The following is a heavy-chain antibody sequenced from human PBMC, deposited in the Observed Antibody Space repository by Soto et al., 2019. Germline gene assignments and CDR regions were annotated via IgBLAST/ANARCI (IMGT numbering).Heavy chain of an antibody. J-gene: IGHJ5*02. CDR2: ISTYNGNT. CDR1: GYSFTSYG. V-gene: IGHV1-18*01. D-gene: IGHD6-19*01. Sequence: QVHMVQSGAEVKKPGASVKVACKASGYSFTSYGVSWVRQAPGQGLEWMGWISTYNGNTNYAQKFQDRVKMIADTSTSTAYMELGSLRSDDTAIYYCMRGDVGWLDDLRQGELDPWGQGTLVTVSA. CDR3: MRGDVGWLDDLRQGELDP.